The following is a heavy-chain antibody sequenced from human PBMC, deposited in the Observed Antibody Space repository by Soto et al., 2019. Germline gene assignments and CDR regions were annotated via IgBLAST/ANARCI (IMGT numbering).Heavy chain of an antibody. V-gene: IGHV1-46*01. CDR3: ARTYCAADCPRRDFDY. Sequence: ASVKVSCKASGYILSSYNMHWVRQAPGQGLEWMGIINPSGGRTSYAQKFQDRVTMTRDTSTSTVYMELSSLRSGDTAVYYCARTYCAADCPRRDFDYWGQGTLVTVSS. J-gene: IGHJ4*02. CDR1: GYILSSYN. CDR2: INPSGGRT. D-gene: IGHD2-21*02.